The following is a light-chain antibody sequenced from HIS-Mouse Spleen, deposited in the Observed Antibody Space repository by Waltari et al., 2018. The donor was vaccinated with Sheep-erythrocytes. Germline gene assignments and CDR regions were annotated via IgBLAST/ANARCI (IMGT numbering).Light chain of an antibody. CDR3: SSYAGSYTFWV. J-gene: IGLJ3*02. Sequence: QSALTQPPSASGSPGQSVTISCTAPSSDVGGYNYVSWYQQHPGKAPKLMIYEVSKRPSGVPDRFSGSKSGNTASLTVSGLQAEDEADYYCSSYAGSYTFWVFGGGTKLTVL. CDR2: EVS. CDR1: SSDVGGYNY. V-gene: IGLV2-8*01.